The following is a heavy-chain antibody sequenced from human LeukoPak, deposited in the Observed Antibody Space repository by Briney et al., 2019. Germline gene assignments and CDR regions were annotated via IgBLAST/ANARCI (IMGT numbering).Heavy chain of an antibody. CDR3: ANTQTRAARNGMDV. V-gene: IGHV3-21*01. D-gene: IGHD2-15*01. CDR2: ISSSSSYI. Sequence: XNXVXXXPGKGLEWVSXISSSSSYIYYADSVKGRFTISRDNAKNSLYLQMNSLRAEDTAVYYCANTQTRAARNGMDVWGQGTTVTVSS. J-gene: IGHJ6*02.